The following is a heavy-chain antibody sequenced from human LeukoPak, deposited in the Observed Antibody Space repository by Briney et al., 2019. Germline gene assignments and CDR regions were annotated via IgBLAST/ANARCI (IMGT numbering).Heavy chain of an antibody. D-gene: IGHD6-19*01. CDR3: ARDESSGPPLEAVAGLDY. CDR1: GYTFTGYY. CDR2: INPNSGGT. V-gene: IGHV1-2*04. Sequence: ASVKVSCKASGYTFTGYYMHWVRQAPGQGLEWMGWINPNSGGTNYAQKFQGWVTMTRDTSISTAYMELSRLRAEDTAVYYCARDESSGPPLEAVAGLDYWGQGTLVTVSS. J-gene: IGHJ4*02.